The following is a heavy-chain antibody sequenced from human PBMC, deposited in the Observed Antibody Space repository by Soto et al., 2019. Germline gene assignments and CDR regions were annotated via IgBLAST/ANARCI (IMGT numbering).Heavy chain of an antibody. Sequence: LXLSCAASRFTFSSYSMSWVRQAPGKGLEWVSAISGSGGSTYYADSVKGRFTISRGNSKNTLYLQMNSLRAEDTAVYYCAKDGSAPYYYVPDYWGQGTLVTVSS. D-gene: IGHD3-10*02. V-gene: IGHV3-23*01. CDR2: ISGSGGST. CDR3: AKDGSAPYYYVPDY. J-gene: IGHJ4*02. CDR1: RFTFSSYS.